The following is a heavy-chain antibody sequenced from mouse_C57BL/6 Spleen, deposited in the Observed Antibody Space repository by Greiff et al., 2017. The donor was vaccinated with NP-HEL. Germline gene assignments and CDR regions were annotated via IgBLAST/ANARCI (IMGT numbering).Heavy chain of an antibody. CDR1: GYTFTSYW. CDR3: ARFDGNYVDYAMDY. V-gene: IGHV1-55*01. CDR2: IYPGSGST. J-gene: IGHJ4*01. Sequence: VKLMESGAELVKPGASVKMSCKASGYTFTSYWITWVKQRPGQGLEWIGDIYPGSGSTNYNEKFKSKATLTVDTSSSTAYMQLSSLTSEDSAVYYCARFDGNYVDYAMDYWGQGTSVTVSS. D-gene: IGHD2-1*01.